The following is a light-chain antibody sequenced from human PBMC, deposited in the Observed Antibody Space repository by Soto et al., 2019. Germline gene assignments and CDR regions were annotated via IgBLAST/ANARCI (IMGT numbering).Light chain of an antibody. V-gene: IGKV3-20*01. CDR2: GSS. Sequence: EVVLTQSPGTLSLSPGERATLSCRASQSGSNNYLAWYQQKPGQGPRLLIFGSSDRATGIPDRFSGSASGTDFTLTISRLEPEDFAVYSCQQYGSPPPYTFGQGTKLEIK. CDR1: QSGSNNY. CDR3: QQYGSPPPYT. J-gene: IGKJ2*01.